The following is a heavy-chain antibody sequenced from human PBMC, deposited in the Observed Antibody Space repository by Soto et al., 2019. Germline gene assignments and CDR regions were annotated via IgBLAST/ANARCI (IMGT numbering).Heavy chain of an antibody. CDR1: GGTFSRYS. V-gene: IGHV1-69*06. CDR3: AITSFYDSGSRFDY. CDR2: IIPIFGTA. D-gene: IGHD3-10*01. J-gene: IGHJ4*02. Sequence: QVQLVQSGAEVKKPGSSVKVSCRASGGTFSRYSIAWVRQAPGQGLDYMGGIIPIFGTANYAQRFQGRVTITADKSTNTAYMELTSLRSEDTAVFYCAITSFYDSGSRFDYWGQGTLVTVSS.